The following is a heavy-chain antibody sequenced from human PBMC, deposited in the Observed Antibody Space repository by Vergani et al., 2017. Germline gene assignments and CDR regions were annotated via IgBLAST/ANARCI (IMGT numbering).Heavy chain of an antibody. CDR3: AREMATIFSYCDL. CDR1: GASINNDFYY. V-gene: IGHV4-61*02. Sequence: QVQLQESGPGLVKPSQTLSLTCTVSGASINNDFYYWTWIRQPAGKGLEWIGRIYASGSTNYNPSLESRVTMSVDTSKNQFSLKLRSVTAADTAVYYCAREMATIFSYCDLWGQGTLVTVSS. J-gene: IGHJ4*02. D-gene: IGHD5-24*01. CDR2: IYASGST.